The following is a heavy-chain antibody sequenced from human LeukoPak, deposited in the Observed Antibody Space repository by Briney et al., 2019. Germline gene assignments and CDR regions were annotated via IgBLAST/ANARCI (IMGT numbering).Heavy chain of an antibody. J-gene: IGHJ4*02. V-gene: IGHV1-69*05. D-gene: IGHD3-3*01. CDR2: IIPISGTA. CDR3: ALGGSEWLSNSYYFDY. CDR1: GGTFSSYA. Sequence: SVKVSCKASGGTFSSYAISWVRQAPGQGLEWMGGIIPISGTANYAQKFQGRVTITTDESTSTAYMELSSLRSEDTAVYYCALGGSEWLSNSYYFDYWGQGTLVTVSS.